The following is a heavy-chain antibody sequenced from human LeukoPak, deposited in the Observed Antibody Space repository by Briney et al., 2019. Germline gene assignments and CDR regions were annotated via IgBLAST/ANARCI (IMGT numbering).Heavy chain of an antibody. J-gene: IGHJ6*02. Sequence: ASVKVSCKASGYTFTSYYMHWVRQAPGQGLEWMGWMNPNSGNTGYAQKFQGRVTMTRNTSISTAYMELSSLRSEDTAVYYCARTAAAGSEYYYYYYYGMDVWGQGTTVTVSS. CDR1: GYTFTSYY. V-gene: IGHV1-8*02. CDR2: MNPNSGNT. D-gene: IGHD6-13*01. CDR3: ARTAAAGSEYYYYYYYGMDV.